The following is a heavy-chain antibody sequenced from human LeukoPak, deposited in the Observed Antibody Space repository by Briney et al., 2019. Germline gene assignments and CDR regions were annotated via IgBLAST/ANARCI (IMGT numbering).Heavy chain of an antibody. Sequence: GASVKVSCKASGYTFSSYAMNWVRQAPGQRLEWMGWINAGNGNTKYSQKFQGRVTITRDTSASTAYMELSSLRSEDTAVYYCAREGGIAAAGTCWFDPWGQGTLVTVSS. CDR2: INAGNGNT. J-gene: IGHJ5*02. V-gene: IGHV1-3*01. CDR1: GYTFSSYA. CDR3: AREGGIAAAGTCWFDP. D-gene: IGHD6-13*01.